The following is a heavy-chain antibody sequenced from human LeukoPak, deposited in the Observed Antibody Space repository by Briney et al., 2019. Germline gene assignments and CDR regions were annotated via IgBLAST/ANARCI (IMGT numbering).Heavy chain of an antibody. D-gene: IGHD6-19*01. CDR1: GFTFSSYW. V-gene: IGHV3-7*03. CDR2: IKQDGSEK. CDR3: AKGIAVAGISPRRYYGMDV. Sequence: GGSLRLSCAASGFTFSSYWMSWVRQAPGKGLEWVANIKQDGSEKYYVDSVKGRFTISRDNAKNSLYLQMNSLRSEDTAVYYCAKGIAVAGISPRRYYGMDVWGQGTTVTVSS. J-gene: IGHJ6*02.